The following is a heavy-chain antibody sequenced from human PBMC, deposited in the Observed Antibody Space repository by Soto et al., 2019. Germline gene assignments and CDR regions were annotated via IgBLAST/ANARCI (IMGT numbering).Heavy chain of an antibody. CDR3: AKNIAVAGLTYYYYGMDV. J-gene: IGHJ6*02. CDR2: ISGSGGST. CDR1: GFTFSSYA. D-gene: IGHD6-19*01. Sequence: EVQLLESGGGLVQPGGSLRLSCAASGFTFSSYAMSWVRQAPGKGLEWVSAISGSGGSTYYAGSVKGRFTISRDNSKNTLYLQMHSLRAEDTAVYYCAKNIAVAGLTYYYYGMDVWGQGTTVTVSS. V-gene: IGHV3-23*01.